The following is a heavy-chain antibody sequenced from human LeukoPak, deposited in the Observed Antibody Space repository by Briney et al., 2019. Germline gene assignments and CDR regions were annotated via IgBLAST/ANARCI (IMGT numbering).Heavy chain of an antibody. D-gene: IGHD4-17*01. CDR1: GDSISSGRYY. CDR3: AARTTMTSYERAHYYMDV. Sequence: SETLSLTCTVSGDSISSGRYYWSWIRQPAGKGLEWIGRIYSSGSANYNPSLKRRVTISVDTSMNQFSLKLSSVTAADTAVYFCAARTTMTSYERAHYYMDVWGKGTTVTISS. V-gene: IGHV4-61*02. CDR2: IYSSGSA. J-gene: IGHJ6*03.